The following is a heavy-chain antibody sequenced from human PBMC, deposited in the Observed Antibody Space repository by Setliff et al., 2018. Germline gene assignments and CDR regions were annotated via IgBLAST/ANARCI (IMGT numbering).Heavy chain of an antibody. CDR2: VDYSGNT. Sequence: SETLSLTCAVSGGPTIGYYWTWIRQAPGKGLEWIGSVDYSGNTYHNPSLKSRVTMSADTSKNQFSLKLSSVTAADTALYYCARFCGTSNCQRAPLFDYWGQGILVTVSS. D-gene: IGHD1-1*01. V-gene: IGHV4-59*04. CDR3: ARFCGTSNCQRAPLFDY. CDR1: GGPTIGYY. J-gene: IGHJ4*02.